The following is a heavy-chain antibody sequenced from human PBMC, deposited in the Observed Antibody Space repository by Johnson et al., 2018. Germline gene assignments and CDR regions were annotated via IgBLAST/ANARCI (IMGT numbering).Heavy chain of an antibody. D-gene: IGHD3-22*01. V-gene: IGHV3-74*01. CDR1: GFTFSSYW. CDR3: ARGSLVSGYYSRGAFEI. CDR2: SYSDGSIR. Sequence: VQLQESGGGLVQPGGSLRLSCVASGFTFSSYWMHWVRQDPGKGLVWVSRSYSDGSIRNYADSVKGRFTISRDNAKNTLYLQMNSLRVEDKAVYYCARGSLVSGYYSRGAFEIWGQGTMVTVSS. J-gene: IGHJ3*02.